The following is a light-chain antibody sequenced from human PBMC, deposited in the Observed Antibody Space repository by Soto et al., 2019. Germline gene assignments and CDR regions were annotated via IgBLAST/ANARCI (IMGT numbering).Light chain of an antibody. CDR1: QSAGTN. Sequence: EIVMTQSPATLTVSPGERATLSCRASQSAGTNLAWYQQKPGQAPRLLIHGAFTRATGIPARFSGSGSGTDFTLTISRLEPEDFSVFYCQQYGTSEIIFGQGTRLEIK. CDR3: QQYGTSEII. CDR2: GAF. V-gene: IGKV3-15*01. J-gene: IGKJ5*01.